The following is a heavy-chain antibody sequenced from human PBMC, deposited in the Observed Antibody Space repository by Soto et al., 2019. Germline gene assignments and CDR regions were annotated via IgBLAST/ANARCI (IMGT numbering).Heavy chain of an antibody. CDR3: ARDRGIAVAGTDYYYYYGMDV. J-gene: IGHJ6*02. CDR2: IWYDGSNK. CDR1: GFTFSSYG. V-gene: IGHV3-33*01. D-gene: IGHD6-19*01. Sequence: PGGSLRLSCAASGFTFSSYGMHWVRQAPGKGLEWVAVIWYDGSNKYYADSVKGRFTISRDNSKNTLYLQMNSLRAEDTAVYYCARDRGIAVAGTDYYYYYGMDVWGQGTTVTVSS.